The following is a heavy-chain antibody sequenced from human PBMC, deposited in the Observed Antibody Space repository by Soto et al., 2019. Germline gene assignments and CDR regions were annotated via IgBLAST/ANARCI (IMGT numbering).Heavy chain of an antibody. CDR3: ASRYYYGSGSYHLSFDY. J-gene: IGHJ4*02. CDR1: GFTFSSYS. D-gene: IGHD3-10*01. V-gene: IGHV3-21*01. Sequence: GGSLRLSCAASGFTFSSYSMNWVRQAPGKGLEWVSFISISCIYIYFADSVKGRFTISRDNAKISLYLQMISLRAEDTAVYYCASRYYYGSGSYHLSFDYWGQGTLVTVSS. CDR2: ISISCIYI.